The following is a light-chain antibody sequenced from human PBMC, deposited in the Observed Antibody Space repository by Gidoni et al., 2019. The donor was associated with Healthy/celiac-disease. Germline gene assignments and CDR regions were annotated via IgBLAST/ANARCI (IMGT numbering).Light chain of an antibody. CDR3: QQSYSTPLT. CDR1: QSISSY. V-gene: IGKV1-39*01. J-gene: IGKJ3*01. Sequence: DIQMTQSPSSLYASVGDRVTITCRASQSISSYLNWYQQKPGKAPKLLIYAASSLQSGGPSRFSGSGSGTDFTLTISSLQPEDFATYYCQQSYSTPLTFGPGTKVDIK. CDR2: AAS.